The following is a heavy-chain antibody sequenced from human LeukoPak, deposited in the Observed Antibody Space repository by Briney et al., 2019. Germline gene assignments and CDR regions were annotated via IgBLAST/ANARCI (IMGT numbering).Heavy chain of an antibody. CDR3: AIQQLGEPKRSWLSAPRKTANLLSGLHV. Sequence: PGGSLRLSCAASGFTFSDYYMSWIRQAPGKGLEWVSYISSSGSTIYYADSVKGRFTISRDNAKNSLYLEMNSLRVEDTAVYYCAIQQLGEPKRSWLSAPRKTANLLSGLHVWGQGTTVTVSS. CDR2: ISSSGSTI. V-gene: IGHV3-11*01. J-gene: IGHJ6*02. D-gene: IGHD1-14*01. CDR1: GFTFSDYY.